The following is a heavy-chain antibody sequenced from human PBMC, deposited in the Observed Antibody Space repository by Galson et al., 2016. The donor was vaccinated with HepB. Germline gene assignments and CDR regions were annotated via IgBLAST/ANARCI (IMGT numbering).Heavy chain of an antibody. Sequence: LRLSCAGSGFIVSDNYMSWVRQAPGKGLEWVSVMYSGGGTYYADSVRGRLTISRDNSKNTVYRQMNRRRAEDTAVYYCTGLVLYDTSGSYYWGQGTLFTVSP. J-gene: IGHJ4*02. CDR2: MYSGGGT. CDR1: GFIVSDNY. D-gene: IGHD3-22*01. CDR3: TGLVLYDTSGSYY. V-gene: IGHV3-53*01.